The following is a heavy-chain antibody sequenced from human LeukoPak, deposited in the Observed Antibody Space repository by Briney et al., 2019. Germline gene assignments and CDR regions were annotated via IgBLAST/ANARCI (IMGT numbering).Heavy chain of an antibody. J-gene: IGHJ4*02. D-gene: IGHD3-22*01. Sequence: GESLKISCKGSGYSFTSYWIGWVRQMPGKGLEWMGIIYPGDSDTRYSPSFQGQVTISADKSISTAYLQWSSLKASDTAMYYCARDYYDSSGYYSPFDYRGQGTLVTVSS. V-gene: IGHV5-51*01. CDR2: IYPGDSDT. CDR3: ARDYYDSSGYYSPFDY. CDR1: GYSFTSYW.